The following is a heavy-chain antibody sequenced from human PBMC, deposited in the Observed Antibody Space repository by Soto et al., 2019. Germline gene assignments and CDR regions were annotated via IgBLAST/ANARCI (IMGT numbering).Heavy chain of an antibody. CDR3: ARDTDTFGARVNDALDI. D-gene: IGHD5-18*01. J-gene: IGHJ3*02. Sequence: QAQLVQSGAEMKKPGASVKVSCKATGYTFSAYTMNWVRQAPGQSLEWLGWINAGSGNTKYSQNFQGRVSITRDTSASTVDMELTGLTSEDTAVYYCARDTDTFGARVNDALDIWGQGTMVTVSS. CDR1: GYTFSAYT. V-gene: IGHV1-3*01. CDR2: INAGSGNT.